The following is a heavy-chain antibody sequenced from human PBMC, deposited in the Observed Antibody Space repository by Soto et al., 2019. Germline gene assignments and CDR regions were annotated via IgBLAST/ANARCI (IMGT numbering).Heavy chain of an antibody. J-gene: IGHJ5*02. V-gene: IGHV6-1*01. Sequence: PSQTLSLTCAISGDSVSXNSAACNWIRQSPSRGLEWLGRTYYRSKWYNDYAVSVKSRITINPDTSKNQFSLQLNSVTPEDTAVYYCARGVLLLQKGFDPWGQGTLVTVSS. CDR2: TYYRSKWYN. CDR1: GDSVSXNSAA. D-gene: IGHD2-21*01. CDR3: ARGVLLLQKGFDP.